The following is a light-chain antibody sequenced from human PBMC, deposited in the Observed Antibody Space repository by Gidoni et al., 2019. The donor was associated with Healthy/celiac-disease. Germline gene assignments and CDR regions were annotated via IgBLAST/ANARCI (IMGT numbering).Light chain of an antibody. J-gene: IGLJ2*01. Sequence: QSALTQPASVSGSPGQSITISCTGTSSDVGRYILVSWYQQHPGKAPKLMIYEGSKRPSGVSNRFSGSKSGNTASLTISGLQAEDEADYYCCSYAGSSTFDVVFGGGTKLTVL. CDR2: EGS. CDR1: SSDVGRYIL. CDR3: CSYAGSSTFDVV. V-gene: IGLV2-23*03.